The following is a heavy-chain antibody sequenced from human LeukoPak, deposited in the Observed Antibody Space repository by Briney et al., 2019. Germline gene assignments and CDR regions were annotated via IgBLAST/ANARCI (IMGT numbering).Heavy chain of an antibody. J-gene: IGHJ6*02. CDR1: GGSISSSSYY. Sequence: TASETLSLTCTVSGGSISSSSYYWGWIRQPPGKGLEWVGSIYYGGSTYYNPSLKSRLTISVDTSKNQCSLKLSSVTAADTAVYYCARIRLEYCSGGSCFYYGMDVWGQGTTVTVSS. V-gene: IGHV4-39*01. CDR2: IYYGGST. CDR3: ARIRLEYCSGGSCFYYGMDV. D-gene: IGHD2-15*01.